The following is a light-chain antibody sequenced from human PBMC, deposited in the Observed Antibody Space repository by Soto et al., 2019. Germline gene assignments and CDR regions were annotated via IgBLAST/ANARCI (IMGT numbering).Light chain of an antibody. Sequence: EIVLTQSPATLSLSPGEIATLSCRASQTISSYLAWYQQKPGQAPRLLIYDASNRAAGIPARFSGGGSGTDFTLIISSLEPEDLAVYYCQQRSNWPLTFGGGTKVEIK. J-gene: IGKJ4*01. CDR1: QTISSY. CDR3: QQRSNWPLT. V-gene: IGKV3-11*01. CDR2: DAS.